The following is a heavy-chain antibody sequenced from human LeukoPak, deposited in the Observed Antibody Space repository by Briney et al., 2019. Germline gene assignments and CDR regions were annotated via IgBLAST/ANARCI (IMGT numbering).Heavy chain of an antibody. CDR1: GGAVSTTSHY. V-gene: IGHV4-39*01. D-gene: IGHD2-2*01. CDR3: ARPAAEYCSVTSCWGT. CDR2: IHYSGST. J-gene: IGHJ5*02. Sequence: SSETLSLTCTVSGGAVSTTSHYWGWMRQAPGKGPEWIGSIHYSGSTSYKSSLKGRVTLSVDTSKNQFSLKLRSVTAADTAVYYCARPAAEYCSVTSCWGTWGQGTLVTVAS.